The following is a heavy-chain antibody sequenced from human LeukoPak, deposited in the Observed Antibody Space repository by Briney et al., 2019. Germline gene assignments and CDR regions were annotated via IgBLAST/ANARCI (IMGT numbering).Heavy chain of an antibody. CDR3: ARTESYIPEDWFDP. D-gene: IGHD3-10*01. CDR1: GGSISSSSSC. Sequence: SETLSLPCTVSGGSISSSSSCWGWIRQPPGKGLEWIGSICYSGSTFYNPSLKSPVTLSVDTSKNQFSLKLSSVTAADTAVYYCARTESYIPEDWFDPWGQGTLVTVSS. CDR2: ICYSGST. V-gene: IGHV4-39*01. J-gene: IGHJ5*02.